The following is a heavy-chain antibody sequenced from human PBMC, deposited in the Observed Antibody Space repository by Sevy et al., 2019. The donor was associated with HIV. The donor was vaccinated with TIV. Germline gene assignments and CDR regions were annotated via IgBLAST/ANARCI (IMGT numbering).Heavy chain of an antibody. CDR1: GFTFVSYA. V-gene: IGHV3-30*04. Sequence: GGSLRLSCAASGFTFVSYAMHWVRQAPGKGLEWVAMISSDGRNINYADSVKGRFTISRDSSKNTLLLQMNSLRAEDTAVYYYAKASYRDYYDSGGYETEWGQGTLVTVSS. J-gene: IGHJ4*02. CDR3: AKASYRDYYDSGGYETE. D-gene: IGHD3-22*01. CDR2: ISSDGRNI.